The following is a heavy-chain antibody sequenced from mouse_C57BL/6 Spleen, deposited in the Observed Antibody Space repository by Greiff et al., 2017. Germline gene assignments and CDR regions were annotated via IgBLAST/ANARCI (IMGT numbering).Heavy chain of an antibody. D-gene: IGHD2-1*01. CDR1: GFSLTSYG. Sequence: QVQLQQSGPGLVQPSQSLSISCTVSGFSLTSYGVHWVRQSPGKGLEWLGVIWSGGSTDYNAAFISRLSISKDNSKSQVFFKMNSLQADDTAKYYGARKKGDLLWSMDYWGQGTSVTVSS. J-gene: IGHJ4*01. CDR3: ARKKGDLLWSMDY. V-gene: IGHV2-2*01. CDR2: IWSGGST.